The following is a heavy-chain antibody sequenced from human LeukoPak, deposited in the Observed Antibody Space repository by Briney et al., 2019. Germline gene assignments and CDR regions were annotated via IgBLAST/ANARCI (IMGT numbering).Heavy chain of an antibody. CDR2: INQDGGEK. CDR1: AFTFSDYW. D-gene: IGHD3-3*01. Sequence: GGSLRLSCAASAFTFSDYWMSWVRQAPGKGLEWVANINQDGGEKYYVDSVKGRFSISRDNAKNSLYLQMSSLRAEDTAVFYCARGVAVDYWGQGTLVTVSS. CDR3: ARGVAVDY. V-gene: IGHV3-7*04. J-gene: IGHJ4*02.